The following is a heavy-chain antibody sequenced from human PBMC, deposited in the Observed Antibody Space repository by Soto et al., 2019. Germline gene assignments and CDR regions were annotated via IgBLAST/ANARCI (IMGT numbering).Heavy chain of an antibody. CDR1: GGSISSYY. D-gene: IGHD3-16*01. CDR2: IYYSGST. Sequence: SDTLSLTCTVSGGSISSYYWSWIRQPPGKGLEWIGYIYYSGSTNYNPSLKSRVTISVDTSKNQFSLKLSSVTAADTAVYYCSRRYGGNFDYWGQGTLVTVSS. CDR3: SRRYGGNFDY. J-gene: IGHJ4*02. V-gene: IGHV4-59*07.